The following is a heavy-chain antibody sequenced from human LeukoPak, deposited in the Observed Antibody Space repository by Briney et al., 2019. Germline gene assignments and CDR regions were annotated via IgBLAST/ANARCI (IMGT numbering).Heavy chain of an antibody. D-gene: IGHD6-19*01. Sequence: PGGSLRLSCAASGFTFSNYMMTWVRQAPGKGLEWVSSISSSSSYIYYADSVKGRFTISRDNAKNSLYLQMNSLRAEDTAVYYCARDLGSSGWYSGWFDPWGQGTLVTVSS. J-gene: IGHJ5*02. CDR1: GFTFSNYM. CDR2: ISSSSSYI. V-gene: IGHV3-21*01. CDR3: ARDLGSSGWYSGWFDP.